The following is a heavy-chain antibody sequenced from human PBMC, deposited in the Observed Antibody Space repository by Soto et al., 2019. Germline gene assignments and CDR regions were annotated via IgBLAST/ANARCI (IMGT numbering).Heavy chain of an antibody. J-gene: IGHJ4*02. Sequence: QVQLVQSGAEVKKPGSSGKVSCKASGGTFSSYAISWVRQAPGQGLEWMGGIIPIFGTANYAQKFQGRVTITADESTSTAYMELSSLRSEDTAVYYCARMEGTYYYDSSGYYYGYWGQGTLVNVSS. V-gene: IGHV1-69*01. CDR2: IIPIFGTA. D-gene: IGHD3-22*01. CDR1: GGTFSSYA. CDR3: ARMEGTYYYDSSGYYYGY.